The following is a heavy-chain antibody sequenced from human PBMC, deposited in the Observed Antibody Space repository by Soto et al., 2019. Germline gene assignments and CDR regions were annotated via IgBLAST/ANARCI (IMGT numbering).Heavy chain of an antibody. Sequence: EVQLVESGGGLVQPGGSLRLSCAASGFTFSDHYMDWVRQAPGKGLEWVGRTRNKANSYTTEYAASVKGRFTISRDDSKNSLYLQMNSLKTEDTAVYYCARGQLERRSNYYYYYGMDVWGQGTTGTVSS. CDR2: TRNKANSYTT. CDR3: ARGQLERRSNYYYYYGMDV. V-gene: IGHV3-72*01. CDR1: GFTFSDHY. D-gene: IGHD1-1*01. J-gene: IGHJ6*02.